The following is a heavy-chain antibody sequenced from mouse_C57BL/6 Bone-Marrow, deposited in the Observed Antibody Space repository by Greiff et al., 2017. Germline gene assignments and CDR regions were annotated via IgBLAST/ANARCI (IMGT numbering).Heavy chain of an antibody. CDR1: GYTFTSYG. V-gene: IGHV1-81*01. CDR2: IYPRSGNT. Sequence: QVQLQQSGAELARPGASVKLSCKASGYTFTSYGISWVKQRTGQGLEWIGEIYPRSGNTYYNEKFKGKATLTADKSSSTAYMELRSLTSEDSAVYFCARGSAGYSPVAYWGQGTLVTVSA. J-gene: IGHJ3*01. CDR3: ARGSAGYSPVAY. D-gene: IGHD3-2*02.